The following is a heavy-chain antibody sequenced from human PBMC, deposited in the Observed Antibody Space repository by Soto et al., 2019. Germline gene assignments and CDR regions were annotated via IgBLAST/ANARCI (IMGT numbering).Heavy chain of an antibody. CDR3: ARDYGDYVAYYYYGMDV. CDR1: GYTFTSYF. Sequence: GASVKVSCKASGYTFTSYFIHWVRQAPGQGLEWMGIINPSGGSTSYAQKFQGRVTVTRDTSTSTVYMELSSLRSEDTAVHYCARDYGDYVAYYYYGMDVWGQGTTVTVSS. D-gene: IGHD4-17*01. CDR2: INPSGGST. V-gene: IGHV1-46*01. J-gene: IGHJ6*02.